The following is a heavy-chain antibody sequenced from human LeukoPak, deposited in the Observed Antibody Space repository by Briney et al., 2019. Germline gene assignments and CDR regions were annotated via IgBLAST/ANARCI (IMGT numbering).Heavy chain of an antibody. CDR1: GFTFSSYS. Sequence: GGSLRLSCAASGFTFSSYSMNWVRQAPGKGLEWVSYISSSSSTIYYADSVKGRFTISRDNAKNSLYLQMNSLRAEDTAVYYCARVGMRYSSGWYGYWGQGTLVTVSS. V-gene: IGHV3-48*01. J-gene: IGHJ4*02. CDR3: ARVGMRYSSGWYGY. D-gene: IGHD6-19*01. CDR2: ISSSSSTI.